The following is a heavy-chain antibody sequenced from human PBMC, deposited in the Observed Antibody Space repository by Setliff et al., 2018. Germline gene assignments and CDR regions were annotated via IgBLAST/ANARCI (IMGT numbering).Heavy chain of an antibody. CDR1: GYSISSGHY. CDR2: IYIGGSA. CDR3: ARGEGGSYLGAYYYYYMDV. Sequence: SETLSLTCTVSGYSISSGHYWGWIRQPAGKGLEWIGHIYIGGSANYNPSLKSRVTMSIDTSKNQFSLKLNSVTAADTAVYYCARGEGGSYLGAYYYYYMDVWGKGTTVTVSS. D-gene: IGHD1-26*01. V-gene: IGHV4-4*07. J-gene: IGHJ6*03.